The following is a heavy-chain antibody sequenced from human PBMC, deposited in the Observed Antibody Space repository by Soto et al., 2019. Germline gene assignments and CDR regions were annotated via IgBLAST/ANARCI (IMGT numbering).Heavy chain of an antibody. CDR3: ATLPQEPGGDY. V-gene: IGHV1-2*02. D-gene: IGHD2-8*02. CDR1: GYTFTVYY. CDR2: INPNSGGT. Sequence: GASVKVSCKASGYTFTVYYMHCVLQAPGQWLDWMGWINPNSGGTNYAQKFQGRVTMTRDTSISTAYMELSRLRSDDTAVYYCATLPQEPGGDYWGQGTLVTVSS. J-gene: IGHJ4*02.